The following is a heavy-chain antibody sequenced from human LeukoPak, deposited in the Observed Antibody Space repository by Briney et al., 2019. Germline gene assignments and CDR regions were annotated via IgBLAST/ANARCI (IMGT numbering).Heavy chain of an antibody. D-gene: IGHD1-20*01. Sequence: GGSLRLSCVASGFTFNNYGMIWVRQAPGKGLEWVGFIRSKTYGGTIEYAASVKGRFTISRDDSNSIAYLQMNSLKTEDTAMYYCTNHPLDNWNGGGAFDIWGQGTMVTVSS. V-gene: IGHV3-49*04. J-gene: IGHJ3*02. CDR3: TNHPLDNWNGGGAFDI. CDR1: GFTFNNYG. CDR2: IRSKTYGGTI.